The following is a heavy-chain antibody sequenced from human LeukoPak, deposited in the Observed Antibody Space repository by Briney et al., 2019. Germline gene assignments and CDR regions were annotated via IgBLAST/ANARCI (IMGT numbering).Heavy chain of an antibody. CDR3: ARLPDVSGWPFDY. CDR1: DDSISRDF. D-gene: IGHD6-19*01. CDR2: IRYSGRT. J-gene: IGHJ4*02. V-gene: IGHV4-59*01. Sequence: PSETLSLTCSTSDDSISRDFWTWIRQPPGNGLEWIGYIRYSGRTEYNPSLKGRVTISIESSKNQFSLRLTSVTAADTAIYYCARLPDVSGWPFDYWGPGILVTVSS.